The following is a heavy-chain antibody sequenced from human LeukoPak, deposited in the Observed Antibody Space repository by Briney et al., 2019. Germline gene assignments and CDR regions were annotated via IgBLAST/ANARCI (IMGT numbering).Heavy chain of an antibody. V-gene: IGHV3-53*01. CDR3: ARDLCWGCFDD. J-gene: IGHJ4*02. CDR1: GFTVSSNS. Sequence: GGSLRLSCTVSGFTVSSNSMSWVRQAPGKGLEWVSFIYSDNTHYSDSVKGRFTISRDNSRNTLYLQMNSLRVDDTAVYYCARDLCWGCFDDWGQGNLVTVSS. D-gene: IGHD3-10*02. CDR2: IYSDNT.